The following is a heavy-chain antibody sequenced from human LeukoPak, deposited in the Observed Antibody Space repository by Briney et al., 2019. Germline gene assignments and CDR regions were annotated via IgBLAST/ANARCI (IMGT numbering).Heavy chain of an antibody. CDR3: ARDLGQYYDTSDNWFDP. D-gene: IGHD3-22*01. CDR1: GFTFSSYA. CDR2: INSDGINT. V-gene: IGHV3-74*01. Sequence: GGSLRLSCAASGFTFSSYAMHWVRQAPGKGLVWVSRINSDGINTSYADSVKGRFTISRDNAKNTLNLQMNSLRAEDTAVYYCARDLGQYYDTSDNWFDPWGQGTLVTVSS. J-gene: IGHJ5*02.